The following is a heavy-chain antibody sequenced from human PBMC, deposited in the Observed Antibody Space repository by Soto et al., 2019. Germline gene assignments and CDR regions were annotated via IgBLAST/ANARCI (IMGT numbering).Heavy chain of an antibody. CDR1: GGSISSSSYY. J-gene: IGHJ6*02. CDR3: ARRGFGGYYYYYYGMDV. CDR2: IYYSGST. D-gene: IGHD3-10*01. Sequence: SETLSLTCTVSGGSISSSSYYWGWILQPPGKGLEWIGSIYYSGSTYYNPSLKSRVTISVDTSKNQFSLKLSSVTAADTAVYYCARRGFGGYYYYYYGMDVWGQGTTVTVSS. V-gene: IGHV4-39*01.